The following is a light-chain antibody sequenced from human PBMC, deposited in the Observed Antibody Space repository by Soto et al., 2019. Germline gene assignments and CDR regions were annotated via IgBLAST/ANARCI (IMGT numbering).Light chain of an antibody. Sequence: QSALTQPRSVSGSPGQSVTISCTRTSSDIGPYDHVAWYQRHPGKAPKLIIFAVSKRPSGVPDRFSGSKSGNTASLTISGLQAEDEADYYCSSYAGNYIYVFATGTKVTVL. CDR2: AVS. J-gene: IGLJ1*01. CDR3: SSYAGNYIYV. V-gene: IGLV2-11*01. CDR1: SSDIGPYDH.